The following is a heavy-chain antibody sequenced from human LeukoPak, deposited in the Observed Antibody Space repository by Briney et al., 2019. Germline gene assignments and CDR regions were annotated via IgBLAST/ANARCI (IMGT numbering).Heavy chain of an antibody. Sequence: GGSLRLSYAASGFTFSNYGMHWVRQAPGKGLEWVAAISNDGSKIQYADSVKGRFTISRDKSKNTLYLQMNSLRVEDTALYYCAKPMFYDFWSGLDYWGQGTLVTVSS. CDR3: AKPMFYDFWSGLDY. CDR2: ISNDGSKI. V-gene: IGHV3-30*18. CDR1: GFTFSNYG. J-gene: IGHJ4*02. D-gene: IGHD3-3*01.